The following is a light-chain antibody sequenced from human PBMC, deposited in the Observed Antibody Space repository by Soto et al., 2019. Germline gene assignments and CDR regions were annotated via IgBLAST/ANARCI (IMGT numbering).Light chain of an antibody. V-gene: IGKV1-39*01. CDR2: VAS. Sequence: DIQVTQSPSSLSASVGDRVTITCRAIQSISSYLNWYQHKLGKAPKLLIYVASSFQSGVPSRFSGSESGTDFTLTISSLQPEDFATYCCQQTYSAPLTFGGGTKVDIK. J-gene: IGKJ4*01. CDR3: QQTYSAPLT. CDR1: QSISSY.